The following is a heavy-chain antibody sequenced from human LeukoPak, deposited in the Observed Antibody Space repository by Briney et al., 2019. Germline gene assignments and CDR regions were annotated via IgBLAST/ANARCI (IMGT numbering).Heavy chain of an antibody. D-gene: IGHD3-10*01. CDR1: GYTFTSYY. J-gene: IGHJ6*02. CDR3: ARDRSVLLWFGEFLSPYYYYYYGMDV. Sequence: GASVKVSCTASGYTFTSYYMHWVRQAPGQGLEWMGIINPSGGSTSYAQKFQGRVTMTRDTSTSTVYMELSSLRSEDTAVYYCARDRSVLLWFGEFLSPYYYYYYGMDVWGQGTTVTVSS. V-gene: IGHV1-46*01. CDR2: INPSGGST.